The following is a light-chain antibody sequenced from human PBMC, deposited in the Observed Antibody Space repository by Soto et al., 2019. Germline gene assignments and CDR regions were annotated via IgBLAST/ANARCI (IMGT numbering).Light chain of an antibody. CDR3: AACDGSLNGVV. CDR1: SSNIGNNA. Sequence: QSVLTQPPSVSEAPRQRVTISCSGSSSNIGNNAVNWYQQLPGKAPKLLIYYDDLLPSGVSDRFSGSKSGTSASLAISGLQSEDEADYDCAACDGSLNGVVFGGGTQLTVL. J-gene: IGLJ2*01. CDR2: YDD. V-gene: IGLV1-36*01.